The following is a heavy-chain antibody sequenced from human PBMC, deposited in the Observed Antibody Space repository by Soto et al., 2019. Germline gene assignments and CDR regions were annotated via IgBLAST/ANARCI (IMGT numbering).Heavy chain of an antibody. V-gene: IGHV5-51*01. J-gene: IGHJ4*02. CDR2: IYPGDSDT. CDR3: ARPTSSSVDY. CDR1: GSIFTRSW. D-gene: IGHD6-6*01. Sequence: GECLKISCKGSGSIFTRSWIRWVRQMPGKGLEWMGIIYPGDSDTRYSPSFQGQVTISADKSISTAYLQWSSLKASDTAMYYCARPTSSSVDYWGQGTLVTVSS.